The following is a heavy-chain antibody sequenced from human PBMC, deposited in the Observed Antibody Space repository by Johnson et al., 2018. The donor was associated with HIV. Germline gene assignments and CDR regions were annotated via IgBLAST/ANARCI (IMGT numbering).Heavy chain of an antibody. V-gene: IGHV3-30*03. D-gene: IGHD3-3*01. CDR1: GFTFSSYG. Sequence: QVQLVESGGGVVQPGRSLRLSCAASGFTFSSYGMHWVRQAPGKGLEWVAVISYDGSKKYYADSVKGRFTISRDNSKNTVYLEMNSLRAEDTAVYYCARSLETGTILGVVTPGAVDIWGQGTMVTVSS. CDR2: ISYDGSKK. J-gene: IGHJ3*02. CDR3: ARSLETGTILGVVTPGAVDI.